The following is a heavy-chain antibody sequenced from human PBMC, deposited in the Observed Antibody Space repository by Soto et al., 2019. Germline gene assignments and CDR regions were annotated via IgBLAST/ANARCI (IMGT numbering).Heavy chain of an antibody. J-gene: IGHJ4*02. CDR3: VSAAKWELLFDY. Sequence: PSATLSLTSTVSGGSINSSNYYWAWIRKHPGKALEWIGNTYYTKGTYHHPSLKTRVTISVDTSKSQVSLKLFSAPAADTAIYYCVSAAKWELLFDYWGQGTLVTVS. CDR2: TYYTKGT. D-gene: IGHD1-26*01. V-gene: IGHV4-39*01. CDR1: GGSINSSNYY.